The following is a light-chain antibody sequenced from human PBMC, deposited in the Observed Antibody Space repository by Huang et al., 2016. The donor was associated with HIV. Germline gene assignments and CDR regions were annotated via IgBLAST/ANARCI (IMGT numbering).Light chain of an antibody. CDR1: QSVSSSY. V-gene: IGKV3-20*01. Sequence: EIVLTQSPGTLSLSPGERATLSCRASQSVSSSYLAWYQQKPGQAPRLLVYGASTRATDIPARVSGSGSGTDFALTISRLEPEDFAVYYCQQYGDSPITFGQGTRLEIK. CDR3: QQYGDSPIT. CDR2: GAS. J-gene: IGKJ5*01.